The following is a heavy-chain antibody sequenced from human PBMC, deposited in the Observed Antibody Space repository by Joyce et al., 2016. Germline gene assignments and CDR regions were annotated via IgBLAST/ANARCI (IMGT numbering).Heavy chain of an antibody. J-gene: IGHJ4*02. CDR3: AKDLLVVRGVIEY. V-gene: IGHV3-23*01. Sequence: EVQLLESGGGLVQPGGSLRLSCAASGFTFSSYAMSWVRQAPGKGLEWVSAISDGGGRTYYADSGKGRFTSSRDNSKNTLYLQMNSLRADDTAVYYCAKDLLVVRGVIEYWGQGTLVTVSS. D-gene: IGHD3-10*01. CDR1: GFTFSSYA. CDR2: ISDGGGRT.